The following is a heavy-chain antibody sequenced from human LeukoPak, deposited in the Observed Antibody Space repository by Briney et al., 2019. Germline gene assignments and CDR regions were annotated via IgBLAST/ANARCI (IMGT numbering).Heavy chain of an antibody. CDR1: GGSISSGGYC. J-gene: IGHJ3*01. D-gene: IGHD3-22*01. CDR2: FCISGST. CDR3: AGGGYYDTSGSKDGFHV. Sequence: PSQTLSLTCTVSGGSISSGGYCRTWIRQPAGKGLEWIGRFCISGSTNYNPSLKSRVTISVDTSKNQFSLTVNSVTAADTAVYYCAGGGYYDTSGSKDGFHVWGQGTRVTVSS. V-gene: IGHV4-61*02.